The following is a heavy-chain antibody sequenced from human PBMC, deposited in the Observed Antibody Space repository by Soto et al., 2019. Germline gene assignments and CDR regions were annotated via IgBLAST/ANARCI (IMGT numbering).Heavy chain of an antibody. CDR2: ITGSGSTM. CDR1: GFTLNSYR. J-gene: IGHJ4*02. Sequence: EVQLVESGGGLVQPGGSLRLSCAASGFTLNSYRMNWVRQAPGKGLERVSYITGSGSTMYYADALRGRFTMSRDNAKNSLFLQMNSLRAEDTAVYYCARGLYGDYPRKWGQGILVTVSS. CDR3: ARGLYGDYPRK. D-gene: IGHD4-17*01. V-gene: IGHV3-48*01.